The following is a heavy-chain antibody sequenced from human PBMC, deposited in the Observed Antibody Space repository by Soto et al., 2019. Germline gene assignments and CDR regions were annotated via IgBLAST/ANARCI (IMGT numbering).Heavy chain of an antibody. J-gene: IGHJ6*02. Sequence: ASVKVSCKASGYTFTSYALHWVRQAPGQRLEWMGWLNAGNGNTKYSQTFQGRVTITRDTSASTAYMELSSLRSEDTAVYYCASTSTAMVVPKNSPYGMDVWGQGTTVAVSS. CDR2: LNAGNGNT. CDR1: GYTFTSYA. D-gene: IGHD5-18*01. CDR3: ASTSTAMVVPKNSPYGMDV. V-gene: IGHV1-3*01.